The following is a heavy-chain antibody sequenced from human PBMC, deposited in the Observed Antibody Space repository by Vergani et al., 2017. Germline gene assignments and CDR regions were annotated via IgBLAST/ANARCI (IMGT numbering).Heavy chain of an antibody. CDR1: GGTFSSYA. CDR2: IIPIFGTA. CDR3: AGGVYYEVGSGYYTGYYYYYMDV. Sequence: QVQLVQSGAEVKKPGSSVKVSCKASGGTFSSYAISWVRQAPGPRLEWMGGIIPIFGTANYAQKFQGSVTITADESTGTAYMELSSLRSEDAAVYYCAGGVYYEVGSGYYTGYYYYYMDVWGKGTTVTVSS. J-gene: IGHJ6*03. V-gene: IGHV1-69*01. D-gene: IGHD3-3*01.